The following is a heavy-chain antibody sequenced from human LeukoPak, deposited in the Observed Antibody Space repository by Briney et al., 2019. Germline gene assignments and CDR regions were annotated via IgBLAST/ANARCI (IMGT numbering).Heavy chain of an antibody. J-gene: IGHJ4*02. CDR1: GYTLTELS. CDR3: ARDGEDLDPLGY. CDR2: ISAYNGNT. Sequence: GASVKVSCKVSGYTLTELSMHWVRQAPGKGLEWMGWISAYNGNTNYAQKLQGRVTMTTDTSTSTAYMELRSLRSDDTAVYYCARDGEDLDPLGYWGQGTLVTVSS. D-gene: IGHD3-10*01. V-gene: IGHV1-18*01.